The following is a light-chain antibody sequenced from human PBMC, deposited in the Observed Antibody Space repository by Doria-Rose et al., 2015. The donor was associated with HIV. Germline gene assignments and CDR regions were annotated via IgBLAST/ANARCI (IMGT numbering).Light chain of an antibody. CDR1: RSLLYTSKNH. J-gene: IGKJ3*01. V-gene: IGKV4-1*01. CDR2: WAS. Sequence: DIRVTQSPESLGMSLGERATLNCKSNRSLLYTSKNHLAWYQQKPGQPPKLLIYWASTRQSGVPARFSGSGSGTDFTLTISSLEAEDVAVYYCQQYYDTPSFGPGTTVDIK. CDR3: QQYYDTPS.